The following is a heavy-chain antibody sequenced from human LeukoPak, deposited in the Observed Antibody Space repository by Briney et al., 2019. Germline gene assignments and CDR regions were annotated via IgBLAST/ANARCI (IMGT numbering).Heavy chain of an antibody. D-gene: IGHD2-2*01. J-gene: IGHJ6*02. V-gene: IGHV3-30-3*01. CDR1: GFTFSSYA. Sequence: GSLRLSCPASGFTFSSYAMHWVRQAPGKGLGWVAVISYDGSNKYYADSVKGRFTISRDNSKNTLYLQMNSLRAEDTAVYYCAREVIVVVPAATPYYYGMDVWGQGTTVTVSS. CDR2: ISYDGSNK. CDR3: AREVIVVVPAATPYYYGMDV.